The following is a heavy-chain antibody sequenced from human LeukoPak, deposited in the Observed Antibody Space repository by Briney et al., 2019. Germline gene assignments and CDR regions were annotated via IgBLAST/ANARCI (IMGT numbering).Heavy chain of an antibody. Sequence: GGSLRLSCTASGFTFNNFWMHWVRQTPGKGLVWVSRISKDGSTTNYADSVKGRFTISRDNFKNTLYLQLNSLRAEDTAVYYCAKVGSDYGEYFDYWGQGSLVTVSS. V-gene: IGHV3-74*01. D-gene: IGHD4-17*01. CDR2: ISKDGSTT. CDR1: GFTFNNFW. CDR3: AKVGSDYGEYFDY. J-gene: IGHJ4*02.